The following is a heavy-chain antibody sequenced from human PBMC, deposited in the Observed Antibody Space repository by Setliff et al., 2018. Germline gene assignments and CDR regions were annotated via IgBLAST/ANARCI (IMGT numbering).Heavy chain of an antibody. CDR1: GFTFSSYW. J-gene: IGHJ4*02. CDR3: ARAFGSGWF. Sequence: GESLKISCAASGFTFSSYWMSWVRQAPGKGLEWVANIKQDGSEKYYVDSVKGRFTISRDNAKNSLYLQMNSLRAEDTAVYYCARAFGSGWFWGQGKMVTVSS. V-gene: IGHV3-7*01. D-gene: IGHD6-19*01. CDR2: IKQDGSEK.